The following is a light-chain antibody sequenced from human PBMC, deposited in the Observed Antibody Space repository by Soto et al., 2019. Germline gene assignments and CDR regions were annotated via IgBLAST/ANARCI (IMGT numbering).Light chain of an antibody. V-gene: IGLV2-14*01. CDR1: SSDVGGYNY. J-gene: IGLJ1*01. Sequence: QSVPTQPASVSGSPGQSITFHCTGTSSDVGGYNYVSWYQQHPGKAPKLMIYDVSNRPSGVSNRFSGSKSGNTASLTISGLQAEDEADYYCSSYTSSSTLYVFGTGTKVTVL. CDR2: DVS. CDR3: SSYTSSSTLYV.